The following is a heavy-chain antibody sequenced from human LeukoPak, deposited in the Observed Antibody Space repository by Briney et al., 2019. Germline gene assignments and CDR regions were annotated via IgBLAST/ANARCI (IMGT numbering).Heavy chain of an antibody. CDR2: IYPGDSDT. V-gene: IGHV5-51*01. Sequence: GESQKISCKGSGNCFTSYWIGLGRPMPGKGLELMGIIYPGDSDTRYSPSFQGQVTISADKSISTAYLQWSSLKASDTAMYYCARFDRYYYSSGYYYFDYWGQGTLVTVSS. CDR1: GNCFTSYW. D-gene: IGHD3-22*01. J-gene: IGHJ4*02. CDR3: ARFDRYYYSSGYYYFDY.